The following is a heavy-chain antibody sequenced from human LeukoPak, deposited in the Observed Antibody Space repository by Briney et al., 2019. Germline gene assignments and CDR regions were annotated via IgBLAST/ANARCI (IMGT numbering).Heavy chain of an antibody. Sequence: GGSLRLSCAASGFTFSSYAMSWVRQAPGKGLEWVSAISGSGGSTYYADSVKGRFTISRDNSKNTLYLQMNSLRAEDTAVYYCARFGAAGVRGNWFDPWGQGTLVTVSS. V-gene: IGHV3-23*01. J-gene: IGHJ5*02. CDR3: ARFGAAGVRGNWFDP. D-gene: IGHD6-13*01. CDR2: ISGSGGST. CDR1: GFTFSSYA.